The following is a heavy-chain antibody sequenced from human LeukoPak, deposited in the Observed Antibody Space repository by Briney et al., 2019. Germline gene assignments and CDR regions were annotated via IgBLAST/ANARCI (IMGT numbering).Heavy chain of an antibody. CDR1: GVSISSSNSY. Sequence: SETLSLTCIVSGVSISSSNSYWGWIRQPPGKGLEWIGSIYYSGNTYYNASLKNQVSISIDTSKNQFSLRLTSVTAADTAVYYCARQTGSGLFILPGGQGTLVTVSS. V-gene: IGHV4-39*01. CDR3: ARQTGSGLFILP. CDR2: IYYSGNT. J-gene: IGHJ4*02. D-gene: IGHD3/OR15-3a*01.